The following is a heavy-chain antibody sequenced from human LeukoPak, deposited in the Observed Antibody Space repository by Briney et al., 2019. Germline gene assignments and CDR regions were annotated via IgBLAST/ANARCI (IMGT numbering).Heavy chain of an antibody. CDR1: GFTFSSYW. J-gene: IGHJ4*02. CDR2: IKQDGSEK. CDR3: ARDQKVYSSGWSPFDY. Sequence: PGGSLRLSCAASGFTFSSYWMSWVRQAPGKGLEWVANIKQDGSEKYYVDSVKGRFTISRDNAKNSLYLQMNSLRAEDTAVYYCARDQKVYSSGWSPFDYWGQGTLVTVSS. V-gene: IGHV3-7*03. D-gene: IGHD6-19*01.